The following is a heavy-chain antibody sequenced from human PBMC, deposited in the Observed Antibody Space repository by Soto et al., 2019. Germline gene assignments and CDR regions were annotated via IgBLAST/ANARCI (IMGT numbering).Heavy chain of an antibody. CDR1: GGSISSYY. J-gene: IGHJ4*02. CDR2: IYYSGST. V-gene: IGHV4-59*08. CDR3: ARRYCSGGSCYSEFNYFDY. D-gene: IGHD2-15*01. Sequence: QVQLQESGPGLVKPSETLSLTCTVSGGSISSYYWSWIRQPPGKGLEWIGYIYYSGSTNYNPSLKSRVTISVDTSKNQFSLKLSSVTAADTAVYYCARRYCSGGSCYSEFNYFDYWGQGTLVTVSS.